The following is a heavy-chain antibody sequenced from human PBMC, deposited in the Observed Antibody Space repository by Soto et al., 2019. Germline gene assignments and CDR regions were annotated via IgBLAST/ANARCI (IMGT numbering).Heavy chain of an antibody. J-gene: IGHJ5*02. V-gene: IGHV1-2*06. Sequence: ASVRVSCKASGYIFTDYYMHWVRQAPGQELGWMGRINPNSGGTNYAQKFQGRVTMTRDTSISTAYTELSSLRSEDTATYYCARGHISSTKNWLDPCGQGTLVTVSS. CDR1: GYIFTDYY. D-gene: IGHD6-6*01. CDR3: ARGHISSTKNWLDP. CDR2: INPNSGGT.